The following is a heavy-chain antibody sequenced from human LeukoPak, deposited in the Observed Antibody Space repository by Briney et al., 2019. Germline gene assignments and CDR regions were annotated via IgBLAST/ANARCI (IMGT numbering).Heavy chain of an antibody. CDR1: GGSISSYY. V-gene: IGHV4-59*01. D-gene: IGHD3/OR15-3a*01. J-gene: IGHJ4*02. CDR3: ARDGTGTIDY. Sequence: SETLSLTCTVSGGSISSYYWSWIRQPPGKGLEWIGYIYYSGSTNYNPSLKSRVTISVDTSKNQFSLKLGSVTAADTAVYYCARDGTGTIDYWGQGTLVTVSS. CDR2: IYYSGST.